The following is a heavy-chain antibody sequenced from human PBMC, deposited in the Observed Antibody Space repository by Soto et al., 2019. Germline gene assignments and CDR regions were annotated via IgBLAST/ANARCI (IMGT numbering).Heavy chain of an antibody. Sequence: GASVKVSCKASGGTFSSYTISWVRQAPGQGLEWMGRIIPILGIANYAQKFQGRVTITADKSTSTAYMELSSLRSEDTAVYYCARGDVKVVPASTPYYHLAVWGKGTTVTVSS. CDR1: GGTFSSYT. CDR3: ARGDVKVVPASTPYYHLAV. D-gene: IGHD2-2*01. J-gene: IGHJ6*03. V-gene: IGHV1-69*02. CDR2: IIPILGIA.